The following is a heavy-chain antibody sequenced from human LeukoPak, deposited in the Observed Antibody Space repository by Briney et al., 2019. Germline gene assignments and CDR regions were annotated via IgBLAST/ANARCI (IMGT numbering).Heavy chain of an antibody. Sequence: GGSPRLSCAASGFTFSSYSMNWVRQAPGKGLEWVPSISSSSSYIYYADSVKGRFTISRDNAKNSLYLQMNSLRAEDTAVYYCARDRKLYYYDSSGYYPWGQGTLVTVSS. CDR2: ISSSSSYI. J-gene: IGHJ5*02. D-gene: IGHD3-22*01. CDR1: GFTFSSYS. CDR3: ARDRKLYYYDSSGYYP. V-gene: IGHV3-21*01.